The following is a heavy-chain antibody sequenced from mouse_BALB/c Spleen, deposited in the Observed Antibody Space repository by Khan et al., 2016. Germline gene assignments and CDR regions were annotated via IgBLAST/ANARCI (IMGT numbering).Heavy chain of an antibody. V-gene: IGHV3-2*02. J-gene: IGHJ2*01. CDR1: GYSITSDYA. CDR3: ARGMITTFDY. CDR2: ISYSGST. Sequence: EVQLQESGPGLVKPSQSLSLTCTVTGYSITSDYAWNWIRQFPGDKLEWMGYISYSGSTSYNPSLTSRISLTRDTSKNQFFLQLNSVTTEDTATYYCARGMITTFDYWGQGTTLTVSS. D-gene: IGHD2-4*01.